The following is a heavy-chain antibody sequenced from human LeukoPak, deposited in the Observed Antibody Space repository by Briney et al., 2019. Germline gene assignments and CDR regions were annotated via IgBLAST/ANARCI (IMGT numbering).Heavy chain of an antibody. CDR3: ASSPGYSSSWYWGG. D-gene: IGHD6-13*01. V-gene: IGHV3-11*04. CDR1: GFTFSDYY. Sequence: PGGSLRLSCAASGFTFSDYYMSWIRQVPGKGLEWVSYISSSGSTIYYADSVKGRFTISRDNAKNSLYLQMNSLRAEDTAVYYCASSPGYSSSWYWGGWGQGTLVTVSS. J-gene: IGHJ4*02. CDR2: ISSSGSTI.